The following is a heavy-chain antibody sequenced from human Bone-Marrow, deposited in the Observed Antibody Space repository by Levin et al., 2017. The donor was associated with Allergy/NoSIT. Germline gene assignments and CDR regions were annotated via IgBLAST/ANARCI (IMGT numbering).Heavy chain of an antibody. D-gene: IGHD6-19*01. CDR2: IYSSGTT. CDR3: ARDSAVAALGDAFDI. Sequence: PSETLSLTCTVSGGSISGFYWSCLRQSAGMGLQWIGRIYSSGTTKYNPSLKSRVTMSVDTSTNQFSLNLRSVTAADTAVYYCARDSAVAALGDAFDIWGQGTMVTVSS. V-gene: IGHV4-4*07. J-gene: IGHJ3*02. CDR1: GGSISGFY.